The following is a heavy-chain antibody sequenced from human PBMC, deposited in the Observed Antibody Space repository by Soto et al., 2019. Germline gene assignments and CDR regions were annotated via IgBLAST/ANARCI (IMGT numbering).Heavy chain of an antibody. V-gene: IGHV4-39*01. CDR2: IYYSGST. CDR3: ARQDIVVVVAATWAFDI. CDR1: DSSISSSSYY. D-gene: IGHD2-15*01. Sequence: SETLSPTCTVSDSSISSSSYYWGWLRHPPGKGLEWIGSIYYSGSTYYNPSLKSRVTISVDTSKNQFSLKLSSVTAADTAVYYCARQDIVVVVAATWAFDICGQGTMVTVSS. J-gene: IGHJ3*02.